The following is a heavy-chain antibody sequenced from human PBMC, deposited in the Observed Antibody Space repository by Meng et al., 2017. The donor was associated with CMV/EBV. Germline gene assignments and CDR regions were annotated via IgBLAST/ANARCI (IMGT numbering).Heavy chain of an antibody. CDR2: MNPNSGNT. Sequence: ASVKVSCKASGYTFTSYDINWVRQATGQGLEWMGWMNPNSGNTGYAQKFQGRVTITRNASISTAYMELISLRSEDKAVYYCVRERISDQLLSVNWFDPWGQGTLVTVSS. CDR1: GYTFTSYD. V-gene: IGHV1-8*03. D-gene: IGHD2-2*01. J-gene: IGHJ5*02. CDR3: VRERISDQLLSVNWFDP.